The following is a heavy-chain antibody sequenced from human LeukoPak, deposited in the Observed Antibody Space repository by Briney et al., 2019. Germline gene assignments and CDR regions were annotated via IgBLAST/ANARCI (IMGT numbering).Heavy chain of an antibody. D-gene: IGHD3-16*01. CDR1: GYTFTGCF. J-gene: IGHJ4*02. CDR3: ARSAYNYGYVYFDH. V-gene: IGHV1-2*02. Sequence: ASVKVSCKASGYTFTGCFIHYVRQAPGQGLEWMGWIDPNSDNIRYLETFKDRATMTRDTSTNTAYMELSWLRSDDTAVYYCARSAYNYGYVYFDHWGQGTLVIVSS. CDR2: IDPNSDNI.